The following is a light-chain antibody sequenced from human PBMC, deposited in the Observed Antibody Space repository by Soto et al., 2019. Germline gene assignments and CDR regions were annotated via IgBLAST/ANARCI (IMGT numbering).Light chain of an antibody. V-gene: IGKV3-11*01. CDR3: QERSNWT. CDR1: QSVSSY. J-gene: IGKJ1*01. CDR2: DAS. Sequence: EIVLTQSPATLSLSPGERATLSCRASQSVSSYLAWYQQKPGQAPRLLIYDASNRATGIPARFSGSGSGTDFTLTISSLEPEDFAVHYCQERSNWTFGQGTKVDIK.